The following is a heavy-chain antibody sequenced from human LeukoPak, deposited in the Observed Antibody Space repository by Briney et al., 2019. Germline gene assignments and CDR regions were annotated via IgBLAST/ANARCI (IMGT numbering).Heavy chain of an antibody. CDR3: ARALGSYSGYDYYWFDS. V-gene: IGHV4-34*01. CDR2: INHSGNT. J-gene: IGHJ5*01. CDR1: GGSFSGYY. Sequence: NPSETLSLTCVVYGGSFSGYYWSWIRQPPGKGLEWIGEINHSGNTNYRPSLKSRVTISVDTSKNQSSLKLSSVTAADTAVYYCARALGSYSGYDYYWFDSWGQGTLVTVSS. D-gene: IGHD5-12*01.